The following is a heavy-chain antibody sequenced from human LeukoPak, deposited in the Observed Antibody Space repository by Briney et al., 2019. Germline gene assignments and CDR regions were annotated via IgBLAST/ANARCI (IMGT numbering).Heavy chain of an antibody. CDR3: ARRDWGQYYFDY. Sequence: PSETLSLTCTVSGGSISSSTYYWGWIRQPPGKGLEWIGSIYYSGSTYYNPSLKSRVIISVDASKNQFSLKLSSVTAADTAVYYCARRDWGQYYFDYWGQGTLVTVSS. CDR2: IYYSGST. V-gene: IGHV4-39*01. CDR1: GGSISSSTYY. J-gene: IGHJ4*02. D-gene: IGHD7-27*01.